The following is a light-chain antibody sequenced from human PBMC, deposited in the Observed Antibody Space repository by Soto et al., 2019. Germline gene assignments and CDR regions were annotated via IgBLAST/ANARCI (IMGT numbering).Light chain of an antibody. J-gene: IGLJ1*01. CDR3: QSYDSGLTGTV. CDR1: SSNIGRGFD. Sequence: QSVLTQPPSVSGAPGQTVAISCTGSSSNIGRGFDVHWYQQLPGKAPKLVLYGNTNRPSGVPDRFSGSRSGSSASLAITGLQAEDEADYYCQSYDSGLTGTVFGTGTKLTVL. CDR2: GNT. V-gene: IGLV1-40*01.